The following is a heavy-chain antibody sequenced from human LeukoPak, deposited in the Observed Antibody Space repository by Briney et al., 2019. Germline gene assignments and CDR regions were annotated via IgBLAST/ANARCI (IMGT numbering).Heavy chain of an antibody. Sequence: SGTLSLTCSVSGGSIYNYYWSWIRQPPGKGLEWIGHISHSGSTSYHPSLTSRATISVDMSKNQFSLNLTSVTAADTAVYYCTRGGGSTSGWYNWFDPWGQGTLVTVSS. CDR3: TRGGGSTSGWYNWFDP. J-gene: IGHJ5*02. CDR2: ISHSGST. CDR1: GGSIYNYY. D-gene: IGHD6-19*01. V-gene: IGHV4-59*01.